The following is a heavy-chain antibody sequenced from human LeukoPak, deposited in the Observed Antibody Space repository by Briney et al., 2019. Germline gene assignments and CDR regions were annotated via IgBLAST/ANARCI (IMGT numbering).Heavy chain of an antibody. CDR2: IHHSGST. D-gene: IGHD1-1*01. V-gene: IGHV4-30-4*01. CDR1: GGAITDGNHY. J-gene: IGHJ4*02. Sequence: SQTLSLTCTVSGGAITDGNHYWSWTRQHPGGGLEWIGYIHHSGSTYYIPSLKSRVTISVDTSKNQFSLKLNSVTAADTAIYYCARTLAGTIYFFDYWGQGTLVTVSS. CDR3: ARTLAGTIYFFDY.